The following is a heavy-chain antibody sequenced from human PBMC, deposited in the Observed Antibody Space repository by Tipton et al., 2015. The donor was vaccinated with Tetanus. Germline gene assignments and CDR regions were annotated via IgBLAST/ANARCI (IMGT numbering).Heavy chain of an antibody. CDR3: AKEALGVLNL. Sequence: SLRLSCAASEFTFRTYAIHWVRQAPGKGLEWVAFIWSDGSHQYYADSVKGRFIISRDSSEYTVSLQLNSLRADDTAIYYCAKEALGVLNLWGNGTTVIVSS. CDR2: IWSDGSHQ. D-gene: IGHD1-14*01. J-gene: IGHJ6*04. V-gene: IGHV3-33*06. CDR1: EFTFRTYA.